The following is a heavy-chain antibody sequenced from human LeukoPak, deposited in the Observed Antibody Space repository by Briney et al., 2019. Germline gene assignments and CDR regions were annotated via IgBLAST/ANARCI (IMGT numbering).Heavy chain of an antibody. CDR2: FDPEDGET. CDR3: ATVRYSSSSVPYYYYMDV. Sequence: GASVKVSCKVSGYTLNELSIHWVRQAPGKGLEWMGGFDPEDGETIYAQKFQGRVTMTEDTSTDTAYMELSSLRSEDTAVYYCATVRYSSSSVPYYYYMDVWGKGTTVTVSS. J-gene: IGHJ6*03. D-gene: IGHD6-6*01. CDR1: GYTLNELS. V-gene: IGHV1-24*01.